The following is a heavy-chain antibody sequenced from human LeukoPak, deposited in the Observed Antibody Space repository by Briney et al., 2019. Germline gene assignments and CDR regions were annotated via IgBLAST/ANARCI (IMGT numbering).Heavy chain of an antibody. CDR1: GFTFSKYG. CDR2: LSYDESYK. D-gene: IGHD4-17*01. Sequence: GRSLRLSCAASGFTFSKYGMHWVRQAPGKGLEWVAVLSYDESYKNYADSVKGRFTISRDNSKNTLYLQMNSLRAEDTAVYYCATLYGDSRDYWGQGTLVTVSS. J-gene: IGHJ4*02. V-gene: IGHV3-30*03. CDR3: ATLYGDSRDY.